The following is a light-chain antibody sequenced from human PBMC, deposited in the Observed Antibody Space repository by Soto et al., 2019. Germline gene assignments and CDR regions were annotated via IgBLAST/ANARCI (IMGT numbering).Light chain of an antibody. CDR1: QSLLSSGGETY. CDR3: MQSTQLPLT. V-gene: IGKV2D-29*02. CDR2: EVS. J-gene: IGKJ5*01. Sequence: IVMTQYPLSLPVTLGQPASISCRSSQSLLSSGGETYLFWYLQRPGQSPQLLIYEVSNRISAVPDRFSGSGSGTDFTLKISRVEAEDAGVYYCMQSTQLPLTLGQGTRLEIK.